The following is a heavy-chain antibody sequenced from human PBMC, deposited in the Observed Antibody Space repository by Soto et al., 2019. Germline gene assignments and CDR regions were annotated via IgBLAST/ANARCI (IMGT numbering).Heavy chain of an antibody. CDR2: IYYTGGT. Sequence: PSETLSLTCTVSGGSISSGSYYWSWIRQHPGEGLEWIGYIYYTGGTNYNPSLKSRLTISVDTSKNHFSLKLNSVTAADTAVYFCARGPDCGGDCYRFSDYWGQGTLVTVSS. CDR3: ARGPDCGGDCYRFSDY. D-gene: IGHD2-21*02. CDR1: GGSISSGSYY. V-gene: IGHV4-31*03. J-gene: IGHJ4*02.